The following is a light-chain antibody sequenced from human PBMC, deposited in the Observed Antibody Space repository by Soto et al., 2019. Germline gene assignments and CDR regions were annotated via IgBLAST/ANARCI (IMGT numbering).Light chain of an antibody. CDR3: QQYENFPLT. CDR1: QTISSW. J-gene: IGKJ4*01. V-gene: IGKV1-33*01. CDR2: DAS. Sequence: DIQMTQSPSTLSGSVGDRVTITCRASQTISSWLAWYQQKPGKAPKLLITDASNLKTGVPSRFSGSGSGTEYTFTITSLQPEDIATYYCQQYENFPLTFGGGTKVDIK.